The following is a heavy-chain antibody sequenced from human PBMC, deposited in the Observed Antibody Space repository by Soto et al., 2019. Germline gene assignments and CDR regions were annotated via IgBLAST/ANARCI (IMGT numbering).Heavy chain of an antibody. V-gene: IGHV4-59*08. J-gene: IGHJ5*02. CDR1: GGSISSYY. D-gene: IGHD5-12*01. CDR3: ARQSGFGWFDP. Sequence: QVQLQESGPGLVKPSETLSLTCTVSGGSISSYYWSWIRQPPGKGLEWIGYIYYSGSTNYNPSLKSRLTISVDTSKNQFSLKLSSVTAADTAVYYCARQSGFGWFDPWGQGTLVTVSS. CDR2: IYYSGST.